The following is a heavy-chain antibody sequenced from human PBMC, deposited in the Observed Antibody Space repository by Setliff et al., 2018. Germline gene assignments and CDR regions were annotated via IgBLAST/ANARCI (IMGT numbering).Heavy chain of an antibody. CDR3: ARHPPPPNYFDIGALDS. V-gene: IGHV1-69*02. CDR2: IIPVLDIT. D-gene: IGHD3-22*01. Sequence: SVKVSCKASGGPLNSYSFSWVRQAPGQGLEWMGRIIPVLDITRYSQKFQGRVTITADKYTGIIYMELTSLRSDDTAVYYCARHPPPPNYFDIGALDSWGQGTLVTVSS. J-gene: IGHJ4*02. CDR1: GGPLNSYS.